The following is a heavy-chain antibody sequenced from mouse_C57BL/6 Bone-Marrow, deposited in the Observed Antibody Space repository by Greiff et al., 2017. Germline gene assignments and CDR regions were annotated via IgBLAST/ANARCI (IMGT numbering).Heavy chain of an antibody. CDR1: GFNIQDYY. CDR3: AREATAVVAPLDY. Sequence: EVQLQQSGAELVKPGASVKLSCTASGFNIQDYYMHWVKQRTEQGLAWIGRIDPEDGATKYAPTFQGKATITADTSSNTAYLQLSSLTSEDTAFYYCAREATAVVAPLDYWGQGTTLTVSS. D-gene: IGHD1-1*01. J-gene: IGHJ2*01. V-gene: IGHV14-2*01. CDR2: IDPEDGAT.